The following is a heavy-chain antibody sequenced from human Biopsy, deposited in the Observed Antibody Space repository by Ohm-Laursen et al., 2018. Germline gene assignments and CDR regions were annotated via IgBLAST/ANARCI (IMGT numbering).Heavy chain of an antibody. CDR1: GRTFSDYR. CDR3: GNEVYGRDY. V-gene: IGHV4-34*08. CDR2: INQSGST. Sequence: GTLSLTCVVFGRTFSDYRWTWIRQPPGKGLGWIGQINQSGSTNYNPSLKSRVTISADASKYEFSLRLTSVTAADTAVYFCGNEVYGRDYWGLGARVTVSS. J-gene: IGHJ4*02. D-gene: IGHD4-17*01.